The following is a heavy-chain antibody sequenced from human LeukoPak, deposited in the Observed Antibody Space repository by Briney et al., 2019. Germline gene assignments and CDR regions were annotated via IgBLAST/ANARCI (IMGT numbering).Heavy chain of an antibody. Sequence: SDTLSLTCAVSGYSISSPSWWGWIRQPPGKGLEWIGYIYYTGTIYYNPSLKSRVTMSVDTSKNQFSLRLNSVTAVDTAVYYCARDTYNWNVDTFDPWGQGTLVTVSS. CDR2: IYYTGTI. CDR1: GYSISSPSW. CDR3: ARDTYNWNVDTFDP. J-gene: IGHJ5*02. V-gene: IGHV4-28*03. D-gene: IGHD1-20*01.